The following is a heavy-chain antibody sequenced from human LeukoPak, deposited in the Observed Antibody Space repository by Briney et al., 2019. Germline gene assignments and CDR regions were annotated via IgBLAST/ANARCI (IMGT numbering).Heavy chain of an antibody. D-gene: IGHD3-22*01. V-gene: IGHV3-66*01. Sequence: GGSLRLSCAASGFTVSNNYMTWVRQAPGKGLEWVSLIYSAGSTYYADSVKGRFTISRDNSKNTLYLQMNSLRAEDTAVYYCARSYYDSSDAFDIWGQGTMVTVSS. J-gene: IGHJ3*02. CDR2: IYSAGST. CDR1: GFTVSNNY. CDR3: ARSYYDSSDAFDI.